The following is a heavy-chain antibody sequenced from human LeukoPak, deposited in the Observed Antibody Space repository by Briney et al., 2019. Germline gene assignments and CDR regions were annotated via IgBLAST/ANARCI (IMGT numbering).Heavy chain of an antibody. CDR3: ATVETGYCSSGSCYLLTY. CDR1: GYTFTGYY. J-gene: IGHJ4*02. Sequence: ASVKVSCKSSGYTFTGYYVHWVRQAPGQGLEWMGWINPNSGATNYAQKFQGRVTLTRDTSISTAYMELSRLRSDDTAVFYCATVETGYCSSGSCYLLTYWGQGTLVTVSS. V-gene: IGHV1-2*02. D-gene: IGHD2-15*01. CDR2: INPNSGAT.